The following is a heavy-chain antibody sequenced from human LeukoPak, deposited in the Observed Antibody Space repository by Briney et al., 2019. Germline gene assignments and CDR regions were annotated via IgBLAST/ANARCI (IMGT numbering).Heavy chain of an antibody. D-gene: IGHD3-10*01. CDR2: IYYSGST. J-gene: IGHJ4*02. Sequence: PSETLSLTCTVSGGSISSSSYYWGWIRQPPGKGLEWIGSIYYSGSTYYNPSLKSRVTISVDTSKNQFSLKLSSVTAADTAVYYCARRAVSGSYSGFDYWGQGTLVTVSS. CDR3: ARRAVSGSYSGFDY. V-gene: IGHV4-39*01. CDR1: GGSISSSSYY.